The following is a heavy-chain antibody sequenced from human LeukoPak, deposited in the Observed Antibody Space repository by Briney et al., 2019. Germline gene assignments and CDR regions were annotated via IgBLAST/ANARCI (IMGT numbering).Heavy chain of an antibody. J-gene: IGHJ5*02. D-gene: IGHD1-14*01. CDR2: INLNNGDT. Sequence: ASVKVSCKSSGYTFTNFDVYWVRQAAGQGLEWMGYINLNNGDTDSAQKFQGRITMTRDTSIKTAYMELSSLRSDDSAMYYCARGRIGIAWGQGTLVTVSS. V-gene: IGHV1-8*02. CDR1: GYTFTNFD. CDR3: ARGRIGIA.